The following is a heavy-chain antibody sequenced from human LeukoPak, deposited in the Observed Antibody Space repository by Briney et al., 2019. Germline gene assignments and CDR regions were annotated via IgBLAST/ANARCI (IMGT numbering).Heavy chain of an antibody. J-gene: IGHJ3*02. CDR1: GGTFSSYA. Sequence: ASVKVSCKASGGTFSSYAISWVRQAPGQGLEWMGGIIPIFGTANYAQRFQGRVTITTDESTSTAYMELSSLRSEDTAVYYCARESVSASIVVVQAAIGRGAFDIWGQGTMVTVSS. CDR3: ARESVSASIVVVQAAIGRGAFDI. D-gene: IGHD2-2*01. V-gene: IGHV1-69*05. CDR2: IIPIFGTA.